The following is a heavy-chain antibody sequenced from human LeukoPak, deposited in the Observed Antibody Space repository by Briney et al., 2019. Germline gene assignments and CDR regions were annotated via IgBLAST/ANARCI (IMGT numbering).Heavy chain of an antibody. D-gene: IGHD2-15*01. CDR3: EREHSTRDCSGGSCYSNWAFDI. CDR2: IYYSGSN. Sequence: SETLSLTCTVSGGSISSYYWSWIRQPPGKGLEWIGYIYYSGSNNYNPSLKSRVTISVDTPKNQFSLKLRSVTAADTAVYYCEREHSTRDCSGGSCYSNWAFDIWGQGTMVTVSS. CDR1: GGSISSYY. V-gene: IGHV4-59*01. J-gene: IGHJ3*02.